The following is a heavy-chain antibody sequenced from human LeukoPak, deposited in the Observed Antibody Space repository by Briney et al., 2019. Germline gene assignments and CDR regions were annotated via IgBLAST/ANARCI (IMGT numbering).Heavy chain of an antibody. CDR2: IYYSGST. D-gene: IGHD3-10*01. Sequence: SETLYLTCTVSGGSISSSSYYWGWIRQPPGKGLEWIVSIYYSGSTYYNPSLKSRVTISVDTSKNQFSLKLSSVTAADTAVYYCARDGSGPSRSSSRIDYWGQGTLVTVSS. V-gene: IGHV4-39*07. CDR1: GGSISSSSYY. CDR3: ARDGSGPSRSSSRIDY. J-gene: IGHJ4*02.